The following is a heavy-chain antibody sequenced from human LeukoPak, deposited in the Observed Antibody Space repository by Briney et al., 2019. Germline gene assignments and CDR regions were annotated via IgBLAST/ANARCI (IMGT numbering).Heavy chain of an antibody. V-gene: IGHV4-38-2*01. Sequence: SETLSLTCVVSGYPISSGYHWGWIRQPPGEGLEWIGSVYRSGSTYYNSSLKSRVTISVDTSKNQFSLKLSSVTAADTAVYYCARREQLGRWYYFDYWGQGTLITVSS. CDR1: GYPISSGYH. J-gene: IGHJ4*02. D-gene: IGHD6-13*01. CDR2: VYRSGST. CDR3: ARREQLGRWYYFDY.